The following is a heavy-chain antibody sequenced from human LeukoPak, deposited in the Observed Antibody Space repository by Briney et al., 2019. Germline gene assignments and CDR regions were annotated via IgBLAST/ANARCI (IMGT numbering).Heavy chain of an antibody. CDR2: INHSGST. V-gene: IGHV4-34*01. CDR1: GGSFSGYY. CDR3: ARRAMGRGVTN. Sequence: SETLSLTCAVYGGSFSGYYWSWIRQPPGKGLEWIGEINHSGSTNYNPSLKSRVTISVDTSKNQFSLKLSSVTAADTAVYYCARRAMGRGVTNWGQGTLVTVSS. D-gene: IGHD3-10*01. J-gene: IGHJ4*02.